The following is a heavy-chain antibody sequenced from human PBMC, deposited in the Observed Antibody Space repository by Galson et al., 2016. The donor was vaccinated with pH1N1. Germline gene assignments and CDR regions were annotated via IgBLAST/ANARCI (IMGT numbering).Heavy chain of an antibody. Sequence: ETLSLTCTMSGDSISSHYWSWIRQPPGKSLEWIAFISYSGFTNQNPSLKSRVTMSVDTSKNQVSLKLSSVTTADTAVYYCASDQGLGYFDYWGQGTLVTVSS. CDR3: ASDQGLGYFDY. CDR1: GDSISSHY. D-gene: IGHD3-16*01. V-gene: IGHV4-59*11. CDR2: ISYSGFT. J-gene: IGHJ4*02.